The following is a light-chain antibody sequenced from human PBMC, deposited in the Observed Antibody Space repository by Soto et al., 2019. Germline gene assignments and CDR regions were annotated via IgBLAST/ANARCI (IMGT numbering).Light chain of an antibody. Sequence: IVLTQSPATLSLSPGERATLSCRAGQSISTYLAWYQQKSGQAPRLLIYDASTRATGIPARFSGSGTGTDFTLTISSLQSEDFAVYYCQQYSKWPTFGRGTKVDIK. CDR3: QQYSKWPT. CDR1: QSISTY. V-gene: IGKV3-11*01. J-gene: IGKJ1*01. CDR2: DAS.